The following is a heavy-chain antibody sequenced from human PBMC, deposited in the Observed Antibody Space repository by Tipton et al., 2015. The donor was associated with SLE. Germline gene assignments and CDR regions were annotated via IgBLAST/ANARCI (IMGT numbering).Heavy chain of an antibody. CDR2: INHGGST. D-gene: IGHD3-9*01. Sequence: TLSLTCSTYGGSFGGYYWSWIRQPPGKGLEWIGEINHGGSTNYNPSLKSRVTISVDTSKNQFSLKLTSVTAADTAVYYCVRDKRYFDSPVKYWGQGILVTVSS. J-gene: IGHJ4*02. CDR3: VRDKRYFDSPVKY. CDR1: GGSFGGYY. V-gene: IGHV4-34*01.